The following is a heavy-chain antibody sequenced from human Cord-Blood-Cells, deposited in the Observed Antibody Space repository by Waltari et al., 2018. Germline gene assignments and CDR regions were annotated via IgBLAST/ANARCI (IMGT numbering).Heavy chain of an antibody. CDR2: IWYDGSNK. CDR3: ARGWNYFDY. J-gene: IGHJ4*02. V-gene: IGHV3-33*01. D-gene: IGHD1-1*01. CDR1: GFTFSSYG. Sequence: QVQLVESGGGVVQPGRSLRLSCAASGFTFSSYGLHWVGQAPGKGLGWVAVIWYDGSNKYYADSVKGRFTISRDNSKNTLYLQMNSLRAEDTAVYYCARGWNYFDYWGQGTLVTVSS.